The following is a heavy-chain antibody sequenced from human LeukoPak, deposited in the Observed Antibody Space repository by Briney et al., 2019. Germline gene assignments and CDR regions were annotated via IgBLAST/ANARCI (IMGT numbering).Heavy chain of an antibody. Sequence: NPGGSLRLSCAASGFTFSSYSMNWVRQAPGKGLEWVSSISSSSSYIYYADSVKGRFTISRDNAKNSLYLQMNSLRAEDTAVYYCARDQYYYDSRLLYYYYYMDVWGKGTTVTVSS. CDR1: GFTFSSYS. J-gene: IGHJ6*03. D-gene: IGHD3-22*01. CDR3: ARDQYYYDSRLLYYYYYMDV. V-gene: IGHV3-21*01. CDR2: ISSSSSYI.